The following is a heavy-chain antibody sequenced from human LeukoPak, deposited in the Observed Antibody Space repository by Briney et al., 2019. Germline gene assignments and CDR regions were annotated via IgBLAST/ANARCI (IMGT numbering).Heavy chain of an antibody. Sequence: PGRSLRLSCAASGFTFSSCGMHWVRQAPGKGLEWVAVIWYDGSNKYYADSVKGRFTISRDNSKNTLYLQMNSLRAEDTAVYYCARDLDYFDYWGQGTLVTVSS. J-gene: IGHJ4*02. CDR1: GFTFSSCG. CDR2: IWYDGSNK. CDR3: ARDLDYFDY. V-gene: IGHV3-33*01.